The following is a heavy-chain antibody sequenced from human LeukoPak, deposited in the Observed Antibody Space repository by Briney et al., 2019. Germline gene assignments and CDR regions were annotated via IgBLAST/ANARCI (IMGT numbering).Heavy chain of an antibody. D-gene: IGHD3-22*01. CDR2: IKSRTDGGTT. J-gene: IGHJ4*02. CDR3: TTDRYYDAAYTT. Sequence: PGGSLRLSCAASGFTFSNAWMSWVRQAPGKGLEWDGRIKSRTDGGTTDYAAPVKGRFTISRDDSKNTLFLRMNSLGTEDTAVYYCTTDRYYDAAYTTWGQGILVTVSS. V-gene: IGHV3-15*01. CDR1: GFTFSNAW.